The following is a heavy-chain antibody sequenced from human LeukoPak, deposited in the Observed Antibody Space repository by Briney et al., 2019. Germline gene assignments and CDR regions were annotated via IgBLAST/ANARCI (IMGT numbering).Heavy chain of an antibody. CDR3: ARDRYSGYDFHYYMDV. D-gene: IGHD5-12*01. J-gene: IGHJ6*03. CDR2: ISSNGGSP. CDR1: GFTFSSYA. Sequence: GGSLRLSCAASGFTFSSYAMHWVRQAPGKGLEYVSAISSNGGSPYYANSVKGRFTISRDNSKNTLYLQMGSLRAVDMAVYYCARDRYSGYDFHYYMDVWGKGTTVTVSS. V-gene: IGHV3-64*01.